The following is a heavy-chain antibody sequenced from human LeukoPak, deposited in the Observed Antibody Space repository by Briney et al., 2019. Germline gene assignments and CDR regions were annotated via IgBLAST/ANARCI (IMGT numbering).Heavy chain of an antibody. CDR3: ARELYYYDSSEFYYYYGMDV. D-gene: IGHD3-22*01. J-gene: IGHJ6*02. CDR1: GFTFSSYG. V-gene: IGHV3-33*01. Sequence: QTGCSLRLSSAASGFTFSSYGMHWVRQAPGKGLEWVAVIWYDGSNKYYADSVKGRFTISRDNSKNTLYLQMNSLRAEDTAVYYCARELYYYDSSEFYYYYGMDVWGQGTTVTVSS. CDR2: IWYDGSNK.